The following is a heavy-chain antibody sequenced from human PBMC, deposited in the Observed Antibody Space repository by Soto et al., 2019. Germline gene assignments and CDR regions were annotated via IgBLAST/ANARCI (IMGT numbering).Heavy chain of an antibody. CDR2: INPNSGDT. J-gene: IGHJ3*02. CDR1: GGTFSSYA. Sequence: GASVRVSCNASGGTFSSYAISWVRQAPGQGLEWMAWINPNSGDTDSAQKFQGWVTMTRDTSISTAYMELTRLRSDDTAVYYCARARGSTHYSITRDGFDIWGQGTMVTVSS. CDR3: ARARGSTHYSITRDGFDI. V-gene: IGHV1-2*04. D-gene: IGHD3-10*01.